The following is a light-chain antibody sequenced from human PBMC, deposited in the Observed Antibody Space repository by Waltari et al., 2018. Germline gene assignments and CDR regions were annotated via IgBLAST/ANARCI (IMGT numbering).Light chain of an antibody. CDR1: QSLLHFNGRNY. CDR2: LGS. CDR3: MQTLQTLLS. Sequence: EIALTQSPLSLPVTPGESASIFCGSSQSLLHFNGRNYLDWYVQRPGQAPQLLIYLGSSRASGLPDRFSRCGSGTDFTLKISRVGTEDVGVYYCMQTLQTLLSFGGGTKVEIK. J-gene: IGKJ4*01. V-gene: IGKV2-28*01.